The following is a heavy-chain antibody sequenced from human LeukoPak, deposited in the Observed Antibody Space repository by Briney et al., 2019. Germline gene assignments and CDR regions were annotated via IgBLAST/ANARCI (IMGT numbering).Heavy chain of an antibody. CDR2: INHSAST. Sequence: KPSETPSPTRAIYGGSFSGFYWRWSRQPPRKGLEWMWEINHSASTNYNPSLKSRVTISVDTSKNQFSLKLSSVTAGDTAVYYCARAPGIAAAGTHFDFWGQGTLVTVSS. CDR1: GGSFSGFY. J-gene: IGHJ4*02. CDR3: ARAPGIAAAGTHFDF. D-gene: IGHD6-13*01. V-gene: IGHV4-34*01.